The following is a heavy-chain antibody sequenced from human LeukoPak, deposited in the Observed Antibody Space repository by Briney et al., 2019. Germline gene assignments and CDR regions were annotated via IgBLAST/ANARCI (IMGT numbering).Heavy chain of an antibody. V-gene: IGHV3-66*01. Sequence: PGGSLRLSCAASEFSVGSNYMTWVRQAPGKGLEWVSLIYSGGSTYYADSVKGRFTISRDNSKNTLYLQMNSLRAEDTAVYYCARDLLYDSSGIFDYWGQGTLVTVSS. J-gene: IGHJ4*02. CDR3: ARDLLYDSSGIFDY. D-gene: IGHD3-22*01. CDR2: IYSGGST. CDR1: EFSVGSNY.